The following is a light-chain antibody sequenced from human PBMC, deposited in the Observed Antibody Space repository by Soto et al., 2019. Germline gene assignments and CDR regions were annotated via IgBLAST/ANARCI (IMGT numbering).Light chain of an antibody. V-gene: IGKV3-20*01. CDR3: QQYDSSPRT. CDR1: QSISSSY. J-gene: IGKJ1*01. CDR2: GPS. Sequence: EIVLTHSPGTLSLSPGERATLSSRASQSISSSYLAWYQQKPGQAPRLLIYGPSSRATGIPDRFSGSGSGTDFTLTINRLEPEDFAVYYCQQYDSSPRTFGQGTKVDIK.